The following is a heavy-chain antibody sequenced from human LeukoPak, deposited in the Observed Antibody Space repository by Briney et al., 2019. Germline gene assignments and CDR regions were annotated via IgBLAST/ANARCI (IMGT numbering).Heavy chain of an antibody. J-gene: IGHJ3*02. CDR2: ISSSGSTI. D-gene: IGHD5-18*01. V-gene: IGHV3-48*03. CDR3: ARESGYRGDAFDI. CDR1: GFTFSNYE. Sequence: GGSLRLSCAASGFTFSNYEMNWVRQAPGMGLEWISYISSSGSTIYYADSVKGRFTISRDNAKNSLYLQMNSLRAEDTAVYYCARESGYRGDAFDIWGQGTMVTVSS.